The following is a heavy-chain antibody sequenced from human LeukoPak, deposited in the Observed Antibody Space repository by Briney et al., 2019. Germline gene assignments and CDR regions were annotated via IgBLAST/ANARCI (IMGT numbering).Heavy chain of an antibody. D-gene: IGHD6-13*01. CDR1: GGSISSYY. CDR2: IYTSGST. V-gene: IGHV4-4*07. Sequence: PSETLSLTYTVSGGSISSYYWSWIRQPAGKGLEWIGRIYTSGSTNYNPSLKSRVTMSVDTSKNQFSLKLSSATAADTAVYYCAGSGYSSSWCDYWGQGTLVTVSS. J-gene: IGHJ4*02. CDR3: AGSGYSSSWCDY.